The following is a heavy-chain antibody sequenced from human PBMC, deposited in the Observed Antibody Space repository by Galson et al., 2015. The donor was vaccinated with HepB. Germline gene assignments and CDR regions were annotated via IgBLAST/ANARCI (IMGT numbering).Heavy chain of an antibody. CDR3: AREYYYDRSGDDAFDI. CDR2: ISSRINYI. D-gene: IGHD3-22*01. CDR1: GYTFSSYS. V-gene: IGHV3-21*01. Sequence: SLRLSCAASGYTFSSYSMNWVRQAPGKGLEWVSSISSRINYIYYADSVKGRFTISRDNAKNSLYLQMNSLRAGDTAVYYCAREYYYDRSGDDAFDIWGQGTMVTVSS. J-gene: IGHJ3*02.